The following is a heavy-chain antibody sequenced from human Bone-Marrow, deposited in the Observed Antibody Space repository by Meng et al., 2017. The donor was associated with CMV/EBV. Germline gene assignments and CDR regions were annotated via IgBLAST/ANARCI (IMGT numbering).Heavy chain of an antibody. CDR1: GGSISSSSYY. CDR2: IYYSGST. CDR3: ARHRGSYVYYGMDV. J-gene: IGHJ6*02. V-gene: IGHV4-39*01. Sequence: SETLSLTCTVSGGSISSSSYYWGWIRQPPGKGLEWIGSIYYSGSTYYNPSLKSRVTISVDTSKNQFSLKLSSVTAADTAVYYCARHRGSYVYYGMDVWCQGTTVTVSS. D-gene: IGHD1-26*01.